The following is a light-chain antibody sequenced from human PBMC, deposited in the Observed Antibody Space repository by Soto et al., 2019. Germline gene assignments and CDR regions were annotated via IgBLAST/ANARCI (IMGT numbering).Light chain of an antibody. CDR2: GAS. V-gene: IGKV3-20*01. CDR1: QRVXSSR. J-gene: IGKJ4*01. CDR3: QQYGSSPPT. Sequence: EIWVTQWAGALSLSPGESATLSCRASQRVXSSRVAWYQQKPGEAPSVPXDGASSRATGSPDRLSGSGSATDFTLTISRLDPEYFAVYYCQQYGSSPPTFGGGTKVDI.